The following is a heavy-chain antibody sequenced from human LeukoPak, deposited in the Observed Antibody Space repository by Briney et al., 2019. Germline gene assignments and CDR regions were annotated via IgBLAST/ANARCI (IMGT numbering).Heavy chain of an antibody. CDR2: FDPGDGET. CDR1: GYTLTELS. Sequence: ASVKVSCKVSGYTLTELSMHWVRQAPGKGLEWMGGFDPGDGETIYAQKFQGRVTMTEDTSTDTAYMELSSLRSEDTAVYYCATESSGWPPGAFDIWGQGTMVTVSS. V-gene: IGHV1-24*01. J-gene: IGHJ3*02. CDR3: ATESSGWPPGAFDI. D-gene: IGHD6-19*01.